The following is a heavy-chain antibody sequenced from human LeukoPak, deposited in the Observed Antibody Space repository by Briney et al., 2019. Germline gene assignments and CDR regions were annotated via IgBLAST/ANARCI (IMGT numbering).Heavy chain of an antibody. CDR3: ARVTGSIDY. V-gene: IGHV1-8*01. D-gene: IGHD1-26*01. CDR1: GYTFTSYD. J-gene: IGHJ4*02. CDR2: TNPKSGNT. Sequence: GASVKVSCKASGYTFTSYDINWVRQATGQGLEWMGWTNPKSGNTGYAQKFQGRVTMTRSTSMSTAYMELSSLRSEDTAVYYCARVTGSIDYWGQGTLVTVSS.